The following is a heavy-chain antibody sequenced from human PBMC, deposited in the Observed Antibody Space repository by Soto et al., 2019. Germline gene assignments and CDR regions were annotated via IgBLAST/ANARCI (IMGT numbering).Heavy chain of an antibody. CDR3: ARYLSDTYCGGDCYHDAFDI. CDR2: IYPGDSDT. Sequence: GESLKISCKGSGYSFTSYWIGWVRQMPGKGLEWMGIIYPGDSDTRYSPSFQGQVTISADKSISTAYLQWSSLKASGTAMYYCARYLSDTYCGGDCYHDAFDIWGQGTMVTVSS. D-gene: IGHD2-21*02. V-gene: IGHV5-51*01. J-gene: IGHJ3*02. CDR1: GYSFTSYW.